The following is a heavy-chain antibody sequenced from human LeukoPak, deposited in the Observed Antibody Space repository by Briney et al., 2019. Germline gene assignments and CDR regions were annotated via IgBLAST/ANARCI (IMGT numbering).Heavy chain of an antibody. CDR2: IYYSGST. V-gene: IGHV4-59*01. J-gene: IGHJ4*02. Sequence: PSETLSLTCTVSGGSISSYYWSWIRQPPAKGLAWIGYIYYSGSTNYNPSLKSQVTISVDTSKNQFSLKLSSVTAADTAVYYCAREGYDFWSGYSIDYWGQGTLVTVSS. CDR3: AREGYDFWSGYSIDY. CDR1: GGSISSYY. D-gene: IGHD3-3*01.